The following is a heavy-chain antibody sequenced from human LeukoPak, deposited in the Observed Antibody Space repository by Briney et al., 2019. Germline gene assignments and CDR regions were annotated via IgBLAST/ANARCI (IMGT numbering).Heavy chain of an antibody. Sequence: PSETLSLTCTVSGDSISSSTYYGGWVPQPPGKVLELYGSSYYSGSPYYNPSLSRRVTISVDQSKLQFSLKLGAETAADTAVYHCAGSKGYAFDVWGQGTMVAVSS. CDR2: SYYSGSP. J-gene: IGHJ3*01. CDR3: AGSKGYAFDV. CDR1: GDSISSSTYY. V-gene: IGHV4-39*01. D-gene: IGHD2/OR15-2a*01.